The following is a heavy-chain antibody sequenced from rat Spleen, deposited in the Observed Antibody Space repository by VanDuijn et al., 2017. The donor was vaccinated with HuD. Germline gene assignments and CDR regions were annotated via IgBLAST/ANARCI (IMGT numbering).Heavy chain of an antibody. V-gene: IGHV2-1*01. CDR2: IWSGGNT. Sequence: QVQLKESGPGLMQPSQTLSLTCIVSGFSLTSYHVHWVRQSPGKGLEWMAVIWSGGNTDYNSALKSRLIISRDTSKSQVFLKMNSLQTEDTAIYFCTGGQYTTDYYYEDWFANWGQGTLVTVSS. J-gene: IGHJ3*01. CDR1: GFSLTSYH. D-gene: IGHD1-6*01. CDR3: TGGQYTTDYYYEDWFAN.